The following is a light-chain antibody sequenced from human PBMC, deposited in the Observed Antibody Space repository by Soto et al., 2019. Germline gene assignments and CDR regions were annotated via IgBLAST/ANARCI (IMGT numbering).Light chain of an antibody. CDR2: DVS. CDR3: QQYGSSPT. V-gene: IGKV3-20*01. CDR1: QSVSSSY. J-gene: IGKJ1*01. Sequence: EIVLTQSPGTLSLSPGERATLSCRSSQSVSSSYLAWYQQQPGQAPRLLIYDVSSRATGIPDRFSGSGSGTDFPLTISRLEPEDFAVYYCQQYGSSPTFGQGTKVEIK.